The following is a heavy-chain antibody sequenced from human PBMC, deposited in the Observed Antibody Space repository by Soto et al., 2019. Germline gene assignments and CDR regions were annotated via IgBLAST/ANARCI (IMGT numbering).Heavy chain of an antibody. V-gene: IGHV6-1*01. J-gene: IGHJ6*02. CDR1: GDSVSSNSAA. CDR3: ARVETAGIAAAGSPDYYYYYDMDV. CDR2: TYYRSKWYN. Sequence: SETLSLTCAISGDSVSSNSAAWNWIRQSPSRGLEWLGRTYYRSKWYNDYAVSVKSRITINPDTSKNQFSLQLNSVTPEDTAVYYCARVETAGIAAAGSPDYYYYYDMDVWGQGTTVTVSS. D-gene: IGHD6-13*01.